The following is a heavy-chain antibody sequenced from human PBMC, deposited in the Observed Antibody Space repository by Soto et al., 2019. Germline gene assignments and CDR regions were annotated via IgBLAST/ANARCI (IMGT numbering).Heavy chain of an antibody. CDR2: ISGSGGRT. D-gene: IGHD2-21*01. CDR1: GFTFSNYG. CDR3: AKAMIASTLADFFDY. J-gene: IGHJ4*02. V-gene: IGHV3-23*01. Sequence: EVQLLESGGGLIQPGGSLRLSCEASGFTFSNYGMTWVRLAPGKGLEWVSTISGSGGRTFYADPVKGRFTISRDNSKNTLYLQMKSRRAADTAVYYCAKAMIASTLADFFDYWGQGTLVTVSS.